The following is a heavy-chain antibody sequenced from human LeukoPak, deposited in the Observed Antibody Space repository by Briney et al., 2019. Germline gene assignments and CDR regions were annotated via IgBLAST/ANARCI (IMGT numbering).Heavy chain of an antibody. CDR2: IYHSGST. J-gene: IGHJ5*02. CDR1: GGSISSYY. Sequence: SETLSLTCTVSGGSISSYYWSWIRQPPGKGLEWIGYIYHSGSTNYNPSLKGRVTISVDTSKNQFSLKLSSVTAADTAVYYCARDLSSGWYRWFDPWGQGTLVTVSS. V-gene: IGHV4-59*01. CDR3: ARDLSSGWYRWFDP. D-gene: IGHD6-19*01.